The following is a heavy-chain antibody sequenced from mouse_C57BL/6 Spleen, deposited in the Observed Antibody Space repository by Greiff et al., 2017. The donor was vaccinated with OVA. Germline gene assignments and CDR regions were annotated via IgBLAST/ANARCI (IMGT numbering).Heavy chain of an antibody. CDR3: ARRYSKGAWFAY. V-gene: IGHV1-7*01. J-gene: IGHJ3*01. D-gene: IGHD2-5*01. CDR1: GYTFTSYW. CDR2: INPSSGYT. Sequence: QVQLQQSGADLAKPGASVKLSCKASGYTFTSYWMHWVKQRPGQGLEWIGYINPSSGYTKYNQKFKDKATLTADKSSSPAYMQLRSLTYEDSAVYYCARRYSKGAWFAYWGQGTLVTVSA.